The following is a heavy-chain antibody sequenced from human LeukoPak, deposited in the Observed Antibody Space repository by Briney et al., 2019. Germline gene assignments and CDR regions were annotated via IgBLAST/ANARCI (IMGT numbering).Heavy chain of an antibody. J-gene: IGHJ4*02. Sequence: GGSLRLSCEASGFNFSASYMAWIRLTPGKRLEWVSYLSIRNSIINYADSVRGRFTISRDDTKKSLYLQMNNLRIEDTAVYYCAGGGEYAGVAALSRHSGQGSLVTVSS. CDR3: AGGGEYAGVAALSRH. CDR2: LSIRNSII. D-gene: IGHD4-17*01. CDR1: GFNFSASY. V-gene: IGHV3-11*01.